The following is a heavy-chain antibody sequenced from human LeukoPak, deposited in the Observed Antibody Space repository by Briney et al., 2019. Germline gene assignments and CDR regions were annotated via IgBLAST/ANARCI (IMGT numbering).Heavy chain of an antibody. J-gene: IGHJ6*02. CDR2: ISSSSSTI. CDR1: GFTFSSYS. CDR3: ARESVGYYYGSSGYFHGSDYYYGMDV. Sequence: PGGSLRLSCAASGFTFSSYSMNWVRQAPGKGLEWVSYISSSSSTIYYADSVKGRFTMSRKNAKDSLYLQMNSLRAQDTAVYYCARESVGYYYGSSGYFHGSDYYYGMDVWGPGTTVTVSS. D-gene: IGHD3-22*01. V-gene: IGHV3-48*01.